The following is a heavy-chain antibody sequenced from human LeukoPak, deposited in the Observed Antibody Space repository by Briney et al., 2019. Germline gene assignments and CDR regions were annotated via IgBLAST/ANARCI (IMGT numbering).Heavy chain of an antibody. D-gene: IGHD3-10*01. CDR1: GGSISSYY. Sequence: PSETLSLTCTVSGGSISSYYWSWIRQPPGKGLEWIGYIYYSGSTNYNPSLKSRVTISVDTSKNQLSLKLSSVTAADTAVYYCARIGYYGSGSYYYYFDYWGQGTLVTVSS. J-gene: IGHJ4*02. V-gene: IGHV4-59*01. CDR2: IYYSGST. CDR3: ARIGYYGSGSYYYYFDY.